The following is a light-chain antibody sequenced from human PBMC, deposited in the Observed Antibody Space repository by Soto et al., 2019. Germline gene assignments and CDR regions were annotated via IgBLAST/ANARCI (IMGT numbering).Light chain of an antibody. Sequence: DIQMTQSPSSLSASVGDRVTITCRASQCISNFLAWNQHKPGKVPKLLISAASTLQSGVPSRFSGSGSGTDFTLTITSLQPEDVASYYWQKYSSVITFGQGTRLEIK. CDR3: QKYSSVIT. J-gene: IGKJ5*01. V-gene: IGKV1-27*01. CDR1: QCISNF. CDR2: AAS.